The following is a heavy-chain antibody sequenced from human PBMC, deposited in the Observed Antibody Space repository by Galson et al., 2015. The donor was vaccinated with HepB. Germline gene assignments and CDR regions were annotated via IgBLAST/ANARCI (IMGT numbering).Heavy chain of an antibody. CDR2: IYPADSDT. CDR3: ARQIVGAANFDY. V-gene: IGHV5-51*01. J-gene: IGHJ4*02. CDR1: RQSFRNYW. Sequence: QSGAEVKKPGESLNISCKGSRQSFRNYWIGWVRQMPGKGLEWMGMIYPADSDTRYSPSFQGHVTISADNSLSTAYLQWSSLKVSDTAVYYYARQIVGAANFDYWGQGTLVTVSS. D-gene: IGHD1-26*01.